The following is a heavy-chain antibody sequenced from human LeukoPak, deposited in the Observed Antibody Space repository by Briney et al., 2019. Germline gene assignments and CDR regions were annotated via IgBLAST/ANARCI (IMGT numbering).Heavy chain of an antibody. CDR1: GGTFSSYA. CDR2: IIPILGTA. Sequence: SVKVSCKASGGTFSSYAISWVRQAPGQGLEWMGGIIPILGTANYAQKFQGRVTITADESTSTAYMELSSLRSEDTAVYYCAHDFWRRADYYYYYYMDVWGTRTTVTVSS. V-gene: IGHV1-69*01. J-gene: IGHJ6*03. D-gene: IGHD3-3*01. CDR3: AHDFWRRADYYYYYYMDV.